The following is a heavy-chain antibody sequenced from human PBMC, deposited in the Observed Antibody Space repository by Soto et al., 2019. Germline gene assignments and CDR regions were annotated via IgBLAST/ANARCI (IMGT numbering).Heavy chain of an antibody. J-gene: IGHJ6*02. Sequence: QVQLVQSGAEVKKPGSSVKVSCKASGGTFSSYAISWVRQAPGQGLEWMGGIIPIFGTANYAQKFQGRVTITADESTSTAYMELSSLRSEDTAVYYCASPLPVVTVAGIPARGYYYYGMEVWGPGTTVTVSS. D-gene: IGHD6-19*01. CDR3: ASPLPVVTVAGIPARGYYYYGMEV. V-gene: IGHV1-69*01. CDR1: GGTFSSYA. CDR2: IIPIFGTA.